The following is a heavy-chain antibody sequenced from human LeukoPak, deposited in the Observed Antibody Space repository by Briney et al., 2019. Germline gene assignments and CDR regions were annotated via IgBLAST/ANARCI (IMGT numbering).Heavy chain of an antibody. Sequence: GGSLRLSCAASGFTFSSYAMSWVRQAPGKGLEWVSAISGSGGSTYYADSVKGRFTISRDNSKNTLYLQMNSLRAEDTAVYYCARAIVDYGGNRWGWGPLTYYFDYWGQGTLVTVSS. CDR2: ISGSGGST. CDR1: GFTFSSYA. V-gene: IGHV3-23*01. CDR3: ARAIVDYGGNRWGWGPLTYYFDY. D-gene: IGHD4-23*01. J-gene: IGHJ4*02.